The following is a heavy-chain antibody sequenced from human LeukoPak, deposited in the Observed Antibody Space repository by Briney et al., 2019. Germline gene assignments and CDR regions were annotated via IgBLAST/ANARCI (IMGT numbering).Heavy chain of an antibody. Sequence: GGPLRRSRSTSGFTFWNNAIDWGRQPLGKRLEYVSAIGTNGRSTYYAESVKGRFTISRDNSKNTLYLQMSSLRAEDTAVYYCVKGQEVVYAPTFDYWGQGSLVTVSS. V-gene: IGHV3-64D*09. D-gene: IGHD2-8*02. J-gene: IGHJ4*02. CDR3: VKGQEVVYAPTFDY. CDR2: IGTNGRST. CDR1: GFTFWNNA.